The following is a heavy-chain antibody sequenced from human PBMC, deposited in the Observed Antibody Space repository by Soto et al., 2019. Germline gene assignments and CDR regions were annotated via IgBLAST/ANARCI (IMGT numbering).Heavy chain of an antibody. CDR2: IIPIFGTA. Sequence: SVKVSCKASAGTFSSYAISWVRQAPGQGLEWMGGIIPIFGTANYAQKFQGRVTITADESTSTAYMELSSLRSEDTAVYYCARPRKNYLDYYYGMDVWGQGTTVTVSS. CDR3: ARPRKNYLDYYYGMDV. D-gene: IGHD1-7*01. J-gene: IGHJ6*02. CDR1: AGTFSSYA. V-gene: IGHV1-69*13.